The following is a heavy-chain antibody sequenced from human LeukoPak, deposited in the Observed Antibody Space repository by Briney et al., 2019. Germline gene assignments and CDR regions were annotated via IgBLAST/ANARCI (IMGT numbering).Heavy chain of an antibody. J-gene: IGHJ5*02. CDR3: ATERAGITMVRSWFDP. V-gene: IGHV1-24*01. Sequence: ASVKVSCKVSGYTLTELSMHWVRQAPGKGLEWMGGFDPEDGETIYAQKFQGRVTMTEDTSTDTAYMELSSLRSEDTAVYYCATERAGITMVRSWFDPWGQGTLVTVSS. CDR1: GYTLTELS. D-gene: IGHD3-10*01. CDR2: FDPEDGET.